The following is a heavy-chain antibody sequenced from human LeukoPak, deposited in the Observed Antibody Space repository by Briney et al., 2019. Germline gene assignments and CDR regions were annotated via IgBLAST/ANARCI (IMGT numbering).Heavy chain of an antibody. CDR2: INNSGST. CDR1: GGSFRGYH. Sequence: PSETLSLTCAGYGGSFRGYHWSWIRQSPGKGLEWIGEINNSGSTKYNPSLESRVTISVDTSKNQFSLKLSSVTAADTAVYYCARKRLVTAIRGNFGGPFDYWGQGTLVTVSS. CDR3: ARKRLVTAIRGNFGGPFDY. D-gene: IGHD2-21*02. J-gene: IGHJ4*02. V-gene: IGHV4-34*01.